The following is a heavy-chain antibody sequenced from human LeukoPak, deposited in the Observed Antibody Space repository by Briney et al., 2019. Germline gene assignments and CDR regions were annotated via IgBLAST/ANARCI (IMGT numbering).Heavy chain of an antibody. CDR2: INHSGST. J-gene: IGHJ4*02. D-gene: IGHD3-10*01. V-gene: IGHV4-34*01. CDR3: ARGYYYGSGSYLSDY. CDR1: GGSFSGYY. Sequence: SETLSFTCAVYGGSFSGYYWSWIRQPPGKGLEWIGEINHSGSTNYNPSLKSRVTISVDTSKNQFSLKLSSVTAADTAVYYCARGYYYGSGSYLSDYWGQGTLVTVSS.